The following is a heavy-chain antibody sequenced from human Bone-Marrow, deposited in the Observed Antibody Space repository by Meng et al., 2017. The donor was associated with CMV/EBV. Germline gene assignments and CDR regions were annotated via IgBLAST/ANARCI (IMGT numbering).Heavy chain of an antibody. V-gene: IGHV1-69*02. CDR1: GYTFSGYT. CDR2: INPILGIA. J-gene: IGHJ6*01. D-gene: IGHD2-2*01. CDR3: ASTVVVPAATSYYYYYYGMDV. Sequence: SVKVSCKASGYTFSGYTISWVRQAPGQGLEWMGRINPILGIANYAQKFQGRVTITADKSTSTAYMELSSLRSEDTAVYYCASTVVVPAATSYYYYYYGMDVWGQGTMVTVYS.